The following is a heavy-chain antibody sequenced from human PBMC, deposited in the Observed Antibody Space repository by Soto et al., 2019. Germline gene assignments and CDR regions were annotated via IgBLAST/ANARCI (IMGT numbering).Heavy chain of an antibody. D-gene: IGHD5-12*01. CDR3: AHIRYDYYFDY. Sequence: QITLKESGPTLVKPTQTLTLTCTFSEFSLTSGVAVGWIRQPPGKALEWLALIYWDDDKRFSPSLKSRLTLTKDTSKKQVVLTMTNMDPVDTATYYWAHIRYDYYFDYWGQGILVTVSS. V-gene: IGHV2-5*02. J-gene: IGHJ4*02. CDR2: IYWDDDK. CDR1: EFSLTSGVA.